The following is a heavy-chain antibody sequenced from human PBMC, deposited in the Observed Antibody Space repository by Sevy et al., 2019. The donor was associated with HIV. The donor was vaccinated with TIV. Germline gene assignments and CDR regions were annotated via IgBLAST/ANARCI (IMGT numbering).Heavy chain of an antibody. CDR3: AKGGVATIPSLYHYYGMDV. CDR1: GFTFSSYG. D-gene: IGHD5-12*01. V-gene: IGHV3-30*18. CDR2: ISYDGSNK. Sequence: GGSLRLSCAASGFTFSSYGMHWVRQAPGKGLEWVAVISYDGSNKYYADSVKGRFTISRDNSKNTLYLQMNSLRAEDTAVYYCAKGGVATIPSLYHYYGMDVWGQGTTVTVFS. J-gene: IGHJ6*02.